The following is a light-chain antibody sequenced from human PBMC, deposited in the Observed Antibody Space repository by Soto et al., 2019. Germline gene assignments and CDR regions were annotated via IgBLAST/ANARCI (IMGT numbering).Light chain of an antibody. V-gene: IGKV1-39*01. Sequence: DIQMTQSPFSVSASVGDRVTIPCRASQSIATYLNWYQQKPGKAPKLLIYAASSLQSGIPSRFSGSGSGTDFTLTISSLQPEDFATYYCQQSYSTPRTFGGGTKVDIK. J-gene: IGKJ4*01. CDR2: AAS. CDR1: QSIATY. CDR3: QQSYSTPRT.